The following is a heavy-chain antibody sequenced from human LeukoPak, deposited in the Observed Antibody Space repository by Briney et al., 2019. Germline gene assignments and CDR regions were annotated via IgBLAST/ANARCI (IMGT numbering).Heavy chain of an antibody. D-gene: IGHD2-15*01. CDR1: GFTFSSYS. Sequence: GGSLRLSCAASGFTFSSYSMNWVRQAPGKGLEWVSSISTSSSYIYYADSVKGRFTISRDNAKNSLYLQMNSLRAEDTAVYYCARGALDAATPFDSWGQGTLVTVSS. CDR2: ISTSSSYI. J-gene: IGHJ5*01. V-gene: IGHV3-21*01. CDR3: ARGALDAATPFDS.